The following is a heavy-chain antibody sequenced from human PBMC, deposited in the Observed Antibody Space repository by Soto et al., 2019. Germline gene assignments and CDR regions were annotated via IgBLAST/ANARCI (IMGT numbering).Heavy chain of an antibody. CDR2: VYYTGST. V-gene: IGHV4-61*01. CDR3: ARGRLWGSYRSNLDY. J-gene: IGHJ4*02. CDR1: GVSVSSPSHY. D-gene: IGHD3-16*02. Sequence: SETLSLTCSVSGVSVSSPSHYWSWIRQAPGKGPEWIGHVYYTGSTNYNPSLKSRVTISVDTSKNQFSLRLSSVTAADTAVYYCARGRLWGSYRSNLDYWGQGTLVTVSS.